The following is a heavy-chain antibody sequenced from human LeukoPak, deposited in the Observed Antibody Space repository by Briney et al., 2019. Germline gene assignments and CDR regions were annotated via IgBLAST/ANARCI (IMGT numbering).Heavy chain of an antibody. CDR3: VKYEAQAGTVYFDY. CDR1: GFTFSNYA. Sequence: GGSLRLSCAASGFTFSNYAMSWVRQAPGKGLEWVALVSYDESNKFYADSVKGRFTVSRDNSKNTLYLQMNSLRAEDTAVYYCVKYEAQAGTVYFDYWGQGTLVTVSS. CDR2: VSYDESNK. J-gene: IGHJ4*02. V-gene: IGHV3-30*18. D-gene: IGHD6-19*01.